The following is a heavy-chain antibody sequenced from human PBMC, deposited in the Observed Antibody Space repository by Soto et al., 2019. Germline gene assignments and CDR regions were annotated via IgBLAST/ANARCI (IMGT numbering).Heavy chain of an antibody. Sequence: SETLSLTCAVSGYSISSGYYWGWSRQLPGKGLEWIGSIYHSGSTYYNPSLKSRVAISVDTSKHQFSLKLSSVTAADTAVYYCASARTSYYDSSGPFDYWGQGTLVTVS. CDR1: GYSISSGYY. V-gene: IGHV4-38-2*01. CDR3: ASARTSYYDSSGPFDY. J-gene: IGHJ4*02. D-gene: IGHD3-22*01. CDR2: IYHSGST.